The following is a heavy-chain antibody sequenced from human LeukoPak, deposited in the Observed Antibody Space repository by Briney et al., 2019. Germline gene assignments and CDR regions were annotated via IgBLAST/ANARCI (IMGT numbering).Heavy chain of an antibody. J-gene: IGHJ4*02. Sequence: SGGSLRLSCAASGFTFSSYSMNWVRQAPGKGLEWVSSISSSSSYIYYADSVKGRFTISRDNAKNSLYLQMNSLRAEDTAVYYCAREPELEPVDYWGQGTLVTVSS. CDR1: GFTFSSYS. V-gene: IGHV3-21*01. CDR3: AREPELEPVDY. D-gene: IGHD1-1*01. CDR2: ISSSSSYI.